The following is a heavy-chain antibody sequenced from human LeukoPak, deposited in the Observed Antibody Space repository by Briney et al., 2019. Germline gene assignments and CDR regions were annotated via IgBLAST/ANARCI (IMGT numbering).Heavy chain of an antibody. D-gene: IGHD2-2*01. Sequence: GGSLRLSCAASGFTFSSFAMTWVRQAPGKGLEWVSVIYSGGSTYYADSVRGRFTISRDNSKNTLYLQMNSLRAEDTAVYYCARVHAVVPAADAFDIWGQGTMVTVSS. CDR1: GFTFSSFA. J-gene: IGHJ3*02. CDR3: ARVHAVVPAADAFDI. CDR2: IYSGGST. V-gene: IGHV3-66*02.